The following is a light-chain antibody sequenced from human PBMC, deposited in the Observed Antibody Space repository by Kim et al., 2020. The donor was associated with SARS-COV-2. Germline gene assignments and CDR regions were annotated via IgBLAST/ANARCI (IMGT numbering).Light chain of an antibody. CDR2: GAS. V-gene: IGKV3-20*01. CDR1: QSVSSYY. J-gene: IGKJ1*01. CDR3: QQYGSSPRT. Sequence: PGERATLSCRASQSVSSYYLAWYQQKPGQTPRLLVYGASSRATGIPDRFSGSGSGTDFTLTISRLEPEDFAVYYCQQYGSSPRTFGQGTKVDIK.